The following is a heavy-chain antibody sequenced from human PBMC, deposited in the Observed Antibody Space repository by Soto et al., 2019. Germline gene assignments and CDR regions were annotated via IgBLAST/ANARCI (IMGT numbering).Heavy chain of an antibody. J-gene: IGHJ4*02. D-gene: IGHD3-16*02. CDR3: VTYDFIWGSYRVRWAY. CDR1: GFPFSYSW. CDR2: IKSETDGGTT. V-gene: IGHV3-15*01. Sequence: EVQLAESGGGLVNPGGSLRLSCVASGFPFSYSWMSWVRQAPGKGLEWVARIKSETDGGTTDYAAPVEGRFTISRDDSKNTLNPQMNSLKTEDTAVYYCVTYDFIWGSYRVRWAYWGQGTLVTVSS.